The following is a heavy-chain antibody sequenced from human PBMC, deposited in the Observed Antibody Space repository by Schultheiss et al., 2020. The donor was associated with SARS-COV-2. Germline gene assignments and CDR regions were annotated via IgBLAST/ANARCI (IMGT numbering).Heavy chain of an antibody. Sequence: ASVKVSCKASGYTFTSYGISWVRQAPGQGLEWMGWINPNSGGTNYAQKFQGRVTMTTDTSTSTAYMELRSLRSDDTAVYYCARGQDLYSSGWYHFDYWGQGTLVTVSS. CDR3: ARGQDLYSSGWYHFDY. D-gene: IGHD6-19*01. J-gene: IGHJ4*02. CDR1: GYTFTSYG. CDR2: INPNSGGT. V-gene: IGHV1-18*04.